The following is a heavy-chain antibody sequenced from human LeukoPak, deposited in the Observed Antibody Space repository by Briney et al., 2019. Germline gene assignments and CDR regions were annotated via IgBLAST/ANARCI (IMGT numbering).Heavy chain of an antibody. Sequence: ASVKVSCKVSGYTLTELSMHWVRQAPGKGLEWMGGFDPEDGETIYAQKFQGRVTMTEDASTDTAYMELSSLRSEDTAVYYCATGYFVGGVTKHWGQGTLVTVSS. CDR3: ATGYFVGGVTKH. CDR2: FDPEDGET. J-gene: IGHJ4*02. D-gene: IGHD3-16*01. V-gene: IGHV1-24*01. CDR1: GYTLTELS.